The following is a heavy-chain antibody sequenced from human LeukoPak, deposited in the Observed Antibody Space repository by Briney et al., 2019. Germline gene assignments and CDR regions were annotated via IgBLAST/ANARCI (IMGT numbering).Heavy chain of an antibody. D-gene: IGHD3-10*01. Sequence: GGSLRLSCAGSGFAFSRYTMNWVRQAPGKGLEWVSSVTSDSSRIYYADSVKGRFTISRDNAKNSLYLQMNSLRAEDTAVYYCARVYYGSGTYSDYWGQGTLVTASS. J-gene: IGHJ4*02. V-gene: IGHV3-21*01. CDR2: VTSDSSRI. CDR1: GFAFSRYT. CDR3: ARVYYGSGTYSDY.